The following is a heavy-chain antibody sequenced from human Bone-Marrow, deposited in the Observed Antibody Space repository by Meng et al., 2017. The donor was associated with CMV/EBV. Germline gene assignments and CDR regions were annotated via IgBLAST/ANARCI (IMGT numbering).Heavy chain of an antibody. D-gene: IGHD3-3*01. CDR1: GFTFSNAW. CDR2: IKTKTDGGTT. CDR3: STTTYYDVWSGYFGFDY. V-gene: IGHV3-15*01. Sequence: GESLKISCAASGFTFSNAWMSWVRQAPGKGLDWVGRIKTKTDGGTTDYAAPVKGRFTLSRDDSKNTLYLQMNSLKTEDTAVYYCSTTTYYDVWSGYFGFDYWGQGTLVTVSS. J-gene: IGHJ4*02.